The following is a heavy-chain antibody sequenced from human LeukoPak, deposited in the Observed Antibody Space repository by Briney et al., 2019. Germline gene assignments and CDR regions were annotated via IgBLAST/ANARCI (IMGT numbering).Heavy chain of an antibody. CDR2: ISSSSSYI. CDR3: ARRYDYVWGSYRPIDY. CDR1: GFTFSSYA. D-gene: IGHD3-16*02. V-gene: IGHV3-21*01. Sequence: SGRSLRLSCAASGFTFSSYAMHWVRQAPGKGLEWVSSISSSSSYIYYADSVKGRFTISRDNAKNSLYLQMNSLRAEDTAVYYCARRYDYVWGSYRPIDYWGQGTLVTVSS. J-gene: IGHJ4*02.